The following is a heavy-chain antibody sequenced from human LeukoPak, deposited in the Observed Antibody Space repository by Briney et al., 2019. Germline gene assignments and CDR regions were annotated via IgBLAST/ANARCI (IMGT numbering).Heavy chain of an antibody. CDR1: GGSISSGGYS. CDR3: ARGDPDYLDY. J-gene: IGHJ4*02. Sequence: PSQTLSLTCAVSGGSISSGGYSWSWIRQPAGKGLEWIGRIYTSGSTNYNPSLKSRVTMSVDTSKNQCSLKLSSVTAADTAVYYCARGDPDYLDYWGQGTLVTVSS. CDR2: IYTSGST. V-gene: IGHV4-61*02.